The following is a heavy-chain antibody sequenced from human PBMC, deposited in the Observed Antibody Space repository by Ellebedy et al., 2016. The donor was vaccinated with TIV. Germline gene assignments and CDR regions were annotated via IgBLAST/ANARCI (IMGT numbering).Heavy chain of an antibody. J-gene: IGHJ4*02. D-gene: IGHD3-3*01. Sequence: ASVKVSCXASGYSFTNYGISWVRQAPGQGLEWVGWVSGYNGDTNYAQKLQGRVTMTTDTSTSTAYTELRSLRSDDTAVYYCARAPSSGHSPFWYWGQGTLVTVSS. CDR1: GYSFTNYG. CDR2: VSGYNGDT. CDR3: ARAPSSGHSPFWY. V-gene: IGHV1-18*04.